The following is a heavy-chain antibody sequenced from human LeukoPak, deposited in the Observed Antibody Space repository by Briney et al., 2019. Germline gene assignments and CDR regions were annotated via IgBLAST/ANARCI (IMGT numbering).Heavy chain of an antibody. CDR1: GFTFTSYV. CDR2: ISYDGITK. V-gene: IGHV3-30-3*01. D-gene: IGHD1-26*01. Sequence: PGGSLRLSCAASGFTFTSYVMHWVRQAPDKGLEWVALISYDGITKYYADSVKGRFTISRDTSKNMLYLQMDSLRPEDASIYYCARGIGQHLGEGYYYGMDDWGQGTTVTVYS. CDR3: ARGIGQHLGEGYYYGMDD. J-gene: IGHJ6*02.